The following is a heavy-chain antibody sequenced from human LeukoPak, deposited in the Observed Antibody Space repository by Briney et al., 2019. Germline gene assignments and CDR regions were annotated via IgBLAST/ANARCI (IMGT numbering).Heavy chain of an antibody. CDR1: GFTFSSYA. J-gene: IGHJ4*02. D-gene: IGHD2-21*02. CDR2: ISYDGSNK. CDR3: ARDGLRRPPTPYCGGDCPLDY. Sequence: GRSLRLSCAASGFTFSSYAMHWVRQAPGKGLEWVAVISYDGSNKYYADSVKGRFTISRDNSKNTLYLQMNSLRAEDTAVYYCARDGLRRPPTPYCGGDCPLDYWGQGTLVSVSS. V-gene: IGHV3-30*04.